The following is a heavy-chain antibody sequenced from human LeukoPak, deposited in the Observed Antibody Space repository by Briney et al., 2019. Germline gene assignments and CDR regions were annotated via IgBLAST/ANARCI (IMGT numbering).Heavy chain of an antibody. CDR3: ARDTEVEKDYYYYYMDV. D-gene: IGHD4-23*01. CDR1: GGTFNNSA. V-gene: IGHV1-69*05. CDR2: IMPLFGTA. J-gene: IGHJ6*03. Sequence: SVKVSCKTSGGTFNNSAISWVRQAPGQGLEWLGGIMPLFGTAGYAQKFQGRVTITTDESTSTAYMELSSLRSEDTAVYYCARDTEVEKDYYYYYMDVWGKGTTVTVSS.